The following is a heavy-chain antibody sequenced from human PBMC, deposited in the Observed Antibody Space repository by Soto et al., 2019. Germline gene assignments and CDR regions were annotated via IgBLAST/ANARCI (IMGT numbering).Heavy chain of an antibody. J-gene: IGHJ4*02. D-gene: IGHD2-2*01. CDR1: GFTCSSYA. CDR3: AKETSRFAVPPALDY. Sequence: QVQLVESGGGVVLPGGSLRLSCAASGFTCSSYAMHWVRLAPGTGLEWVAGISYDGRNKFSADSVKGRFTISRDNSQNTLYLQMTGLRPEDTAVYYCAKETSRFAVPPALDYWGQGTLVTVS. CDR2: ISYDGRNK. V-gene: IGHV3-30*18.